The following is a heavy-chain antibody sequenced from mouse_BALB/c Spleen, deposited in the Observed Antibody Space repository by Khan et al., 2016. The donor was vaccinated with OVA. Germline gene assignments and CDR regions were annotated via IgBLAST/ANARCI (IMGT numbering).Heavy chain of an antibody. CDR2: IKYSGST. Sequence: EVQLQASGPGLVKPSQSLSLTCTVTGYSITSDYAWNWIRQFPGNKLEWMGYIKYSGSTSYNPSLKSRISITRDTSKNQYFLQLKSVTTEDTATDYCARSGTISTVVVTDFDYWGQGTTLTVSS. CDR3: ARSGTISTVVVTDFDY. CDR1: GYSITSDYA. J-gene: IGHJ2*01. V-gene: IGHV3-2*02. D-gene: IGHD1-1*01.